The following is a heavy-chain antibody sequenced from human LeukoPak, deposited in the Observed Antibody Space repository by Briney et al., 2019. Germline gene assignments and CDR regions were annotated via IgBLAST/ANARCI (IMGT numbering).Heavy chain of an antibody. CDR3: AKDRLRLGEFSDFDY. CDR2: ISAYNGNT. V-gene: IGHV1-18*04. CDR1: GYTFTSYG. Sequence: EASVKVSFKASGYTFTSYGISWVRQAPGQGLEWMGWISAYNGNTNYAQKLQGRVTMTTDTSTSTAYMELRSLRSDDTAVYYCAKDRLRLGEFSDFDYWGQGTLVTVSS. D-gene: IGHD3-16*01. J-gene: IGHJ4*02.